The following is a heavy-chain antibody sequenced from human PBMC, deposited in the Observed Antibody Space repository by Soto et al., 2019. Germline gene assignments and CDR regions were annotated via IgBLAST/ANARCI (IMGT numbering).Heavy chain of an antibody. CDR2: IYYSGST. D-gene: IGHD2-2*01. J-gene: IGHJ6*03. CDR3: ARGGGGVVVPAAIYWTYYYYMDV. V-gene: IGHV4-59*12. CDR1: GGSISSYY. Sequence: SETLALTCTVSGGSISSYYWSWIRQPPGKGLEWIGYIYYSGSTNYNPSLKSRVTISVDTSKNQFSLKLSSVTAADTAVYYCARGGGGVVVPAAIYWTYYYYMDVWGKGTTVTVSS.